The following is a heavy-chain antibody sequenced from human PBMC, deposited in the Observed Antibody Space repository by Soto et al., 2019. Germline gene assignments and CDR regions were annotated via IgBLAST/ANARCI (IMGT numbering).Heavy chain of an antibody. V-gene: IGHV3-30*18. J-gene: IGHJ4*02. CDR3: AKPAPTYSSGWYSDY. CDR1: GFTFSSYG. D-gene: IGHD6-19*01. Sequence: GGSLRLSCAASGFTFSSYGMHWVRQAPGKGLEWVAVISYDGSNKYYADSVKGRFTISRDNSKNTLYLQMNSLRAEDTAVYYCAKPAPTYSSGWYSDYWGQGTVVTVSS. CDR2: ISYDGSNK.